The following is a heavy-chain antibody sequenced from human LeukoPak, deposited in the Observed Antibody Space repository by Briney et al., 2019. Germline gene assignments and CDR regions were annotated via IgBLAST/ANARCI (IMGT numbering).Heavy chain of an antibody. CDR1: GFTFSSYG. J-gene: IGHJ6*02. D-gene: IGHD3-9*01. Sequence: GRSLRLSCAASGFTFSSYGMHWVRQAPGKGLEWVAVISYDGSDKYYADSVKGRFTISRDNSKNTLYLQMNSLRAEDTAVYYCAQVAFYDILTGYRPDYYYYGMDVWGQGTTVIVSS. V-gene: IGHV3-30*18. CDR3: AQVAFYDILTGYRPDYYYYGMDV. CDR2: ISYDGSDK.